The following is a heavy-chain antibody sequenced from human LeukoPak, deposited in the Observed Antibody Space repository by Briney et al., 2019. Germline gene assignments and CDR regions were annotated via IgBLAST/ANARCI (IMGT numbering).Heavy chain of an antibody. CDR1: RYSFTGYY. CDR3: ARDLHWGPDY. J-gene: IGHJ4*02. CDR2: INPNTGDT. Sequence: GASMKVSCKASRYSFTGYYMHLVRQAPGQGLEWMGWINPNTGDTNYAQKFQGRVTMTRDTSISTAYMELSRLRSDDTAVYYCARDLHWGPDYWGQGTLVTVSS. V-gene: IGHV1-2*02. D-gene: IGHD7-27*01.